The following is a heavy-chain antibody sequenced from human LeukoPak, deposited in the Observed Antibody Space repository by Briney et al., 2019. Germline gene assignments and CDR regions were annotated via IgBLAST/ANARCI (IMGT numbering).Heavy chain of an antibody. J-gene: IGHJ3*02. CDR2: IIPILGIA. CDR3: ARVPPSETETSGASDM. D-gene: IGHD2-2*01. V-gene: IGHV1-69*02. Sequence: GASVKVSCKASGGTFSSYTISWVRQAPGQGLEWMGRIIPILGIANYAQKFQGRVTITADKSTSTAYMELSSLRSEDTAVYYCARVPPSETETSGASDMWGQGTMVTVSS. CDR1: GGTFSSYT.